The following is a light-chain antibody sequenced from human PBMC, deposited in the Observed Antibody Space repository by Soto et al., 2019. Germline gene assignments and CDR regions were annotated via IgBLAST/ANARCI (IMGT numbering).Light chain of an antibody. V-gene: IGKV3-11*01. CDR1: QSVSSH. J-gene: IGKJ1*01. CDR3: QQRSNWPPWT. Sequence: EIVLTQSPATLSLSPGERATLSCRASQSVSSHLAWYQQKPGQAPRLLIYDASNRATGIPARFSGSGSGTDFTLTIISLEPEDFAVYYCQQRSNWPPWTFGQGNKVEIK. CDR2: DAS.